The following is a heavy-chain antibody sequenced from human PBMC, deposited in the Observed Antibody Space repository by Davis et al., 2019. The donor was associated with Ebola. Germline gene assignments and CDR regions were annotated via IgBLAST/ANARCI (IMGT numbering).Heavy chain of an antibody. CDR1: GFTFSSYS. CDR3: ARESLWGSGSSRTDSG. V-gene: IGHV3-21*01. Sequence: GGSLRLSCAASGFTFSSYSMNWVRQAPGKGLEWVSSISSSSSYIYYADSVKGRFTISRDNAKNSLYLQMNSLSAEDTAVYYCARESLWGSGSSRTDSGWGQEPWSPSPQ. D-gene: IGHD3-10*01. CDR2: ISSSSSYI. J-gene: IGHJ4*01.